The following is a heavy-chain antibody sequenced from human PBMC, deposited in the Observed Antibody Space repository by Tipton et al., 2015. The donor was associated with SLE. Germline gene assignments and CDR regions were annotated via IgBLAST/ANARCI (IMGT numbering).Heavy chain of an antibody. Sequence: TLSLTCAVYGGSFSGYYWCWIRQPPGKGLEWIGYIYYSGSTNYNPSLKSRVTISVDTSKNQFSLKLSSVTAADTAVYYCARDGGGGQLGFDLWGRGTLVTVSS. CDR1: GGSFSGYY. V-gene: IGHV4-59*01. D-gene: IGHD3-16*01. CDR2: IYYSGST. J-gene: IGHJ2*01. CDR3: ARDGGGGQLGFDL.